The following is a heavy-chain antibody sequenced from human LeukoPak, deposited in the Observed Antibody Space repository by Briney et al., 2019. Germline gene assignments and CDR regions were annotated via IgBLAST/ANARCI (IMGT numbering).Heavy chain of an antibody. CDR3: ARDPVEQPYWFFDL. CDR1: GGSISSGGYS. V-gene: IGHV4-30-4*07. Sequence: SQTLSLTCAVSGGSISSGGYSWNWIRQPPGKGLEWIGYLYYSGSTYYNPSLKSRVTISVDTSKNQFSLKLSSVTAADTAVYYCARDPVEQPYWFFDLWGRGTLVTVSS. J-gene: IGHJ2*01. CDR2: LYYSGST. D-gene: IGHD1/OR15-1a*01.